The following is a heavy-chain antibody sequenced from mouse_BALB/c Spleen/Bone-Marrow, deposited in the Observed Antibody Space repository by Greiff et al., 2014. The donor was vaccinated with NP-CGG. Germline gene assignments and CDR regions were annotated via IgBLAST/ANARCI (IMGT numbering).Heavy chain of an antibody. Sequence: VQLKQSGAELVKPGASVKLSCTASGFHIKDTYMHWVKQRPEQGLEWIGRIDPANGYSIYDPKFQGEATITADTASNTAHLQLSSLTSEDTAVYYCALITTATFSYWYFDVWGAGTTVTVSS. J-gene: IGHJ1*01. CDR2: IDPANGYS. V-gene: IGHV14-3*02. CDR3: ALITTATFSYWYFDV. D-gene: IGHD1-2*01. CDR1: GFHIKDTY.